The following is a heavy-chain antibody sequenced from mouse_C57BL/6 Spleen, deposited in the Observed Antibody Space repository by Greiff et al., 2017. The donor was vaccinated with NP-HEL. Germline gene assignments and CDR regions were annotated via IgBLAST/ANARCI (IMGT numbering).Heavy chain of an antibody. CDR3: ARQRDYDDYFDY. Sequence: EVQLVESGGDLVKPGGSLKLSCAASGFTFSSYGMSWVRQTPDKRLEWVATISSGGSYTYYPDSVKGRFTISRDNAKNTLYLQMSSLKSEDTAMYYCARQRDYDDYFDYWGQGTTLTVSS. D-gene: IGHD2-4*01. CDR2: ISSGGSYT. V-gene: IGHV5-6*01. J-gene: IGHJ2*01. CDR1: GFTFSSYG.